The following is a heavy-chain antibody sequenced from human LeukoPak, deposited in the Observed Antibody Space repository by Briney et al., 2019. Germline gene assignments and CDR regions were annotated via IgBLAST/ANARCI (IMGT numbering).Heavy chain of an antibody. CDR3: YSYDILTGQSPPDDAFDI. J-gene: IGHJ3*02. CDR1: GFTFSSYS. D-gene: IGHD3-9*01. Sequence: GGSLRLSCAASGFTFSSYSMNWVRQAPGKGLEWVSYISSSSSTIYYADSVKGRFTISRDNAKNSLYLQMNSLRAEDTAVYYCYSYDILTGQSPPDDAFDIWGQGTMVTVSS. CDR2: ISSSSSTI. V-gene: IGHV3-48*01.